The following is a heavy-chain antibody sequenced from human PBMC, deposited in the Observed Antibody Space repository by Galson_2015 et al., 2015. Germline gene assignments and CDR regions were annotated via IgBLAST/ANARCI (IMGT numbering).Heavy chain of an antibody. V-gene: IGHV6-1*01. CDR3: ARRGWKKSYSSSSGRQYYAIHF. J-gene: IGHJ6*02. CDR1: GDSVSSNSAA. CDR2: TYYRSKWYN. D-gene: IGHD6-6*01. Sequence: CAISGDSVSSNSAAWNWIRQSPSRGLEWLGRTYYRSKWYNDYAVSVKSQITINPDTSKNQFSLQLNSLTPEDTAVYYCARRGWKKSYSSSSGRQYYAIHFSGQGTTHTLSS.